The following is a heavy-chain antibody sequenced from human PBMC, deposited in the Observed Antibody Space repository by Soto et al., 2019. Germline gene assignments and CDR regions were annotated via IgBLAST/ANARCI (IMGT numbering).Heavy chain of an antibody. J-gene: IGHJ5*02. CDR2: IYYSGST. Sequence: PSETLSLTCTVSGGSISSYYWSWIRQPPGKGLEWIGYIYYSGSTNYNPSLKSRVTISVDKSKNQFSLKLSSVTAADTAVYYCARGYYYDSSGYPLKPWGQGTLVTVSS. V-gene: IGHV4-59*12. D-gene: IGHD3-22*01. CDR3: ARGYYYDSSGYPLKP. CDR1: GGSISSYY.